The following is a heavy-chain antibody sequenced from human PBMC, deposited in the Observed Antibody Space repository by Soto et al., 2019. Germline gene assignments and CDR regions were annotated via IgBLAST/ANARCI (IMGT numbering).Heavy chain of an antibody. CDR3: ARVDMDIWGSYRSYFDF. CDR2: ISAYNGNT. Sequence: ASVKVSCKASGYTFTSYGISWVRQAPGQGLEWMGWISAYNGNTNYAQKLQGRVTMTTDTSTSTAYMELRSLRSADTAVYYCARVDMDIWGSYRSYFDFWGQGTLVTVSS. V-gene: IGHV1-18*01. CDR1: GYTFTSYG. D-gene: IGHD3-16*02. J-gene: IGHJ4*02.